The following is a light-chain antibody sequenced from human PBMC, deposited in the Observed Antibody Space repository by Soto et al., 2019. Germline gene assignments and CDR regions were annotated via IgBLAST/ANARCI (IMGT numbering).Light chain of an antibody. CDR3: QSYESSLSGWI. Sequence: QSVLTQPPSVSGAPGQRVTISCTGSSSNIGAGYEVHWYQQIPGTAPKLLIYGNTNRPSGVPDRFSASKCGTSASLAITGLQAEDEADYYCQSYESSLSGWIFGGGTKVTVL. CDR1: SSNIGAGYE. CDR2: GNT. V-gene: IGLV1-40*01. J-gene: IGLJ2*01.